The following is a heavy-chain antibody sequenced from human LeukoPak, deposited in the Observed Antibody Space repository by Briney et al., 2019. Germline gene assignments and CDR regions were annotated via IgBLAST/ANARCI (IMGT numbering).Heavy chain of an antibody. D-gene: IGHD3-3*01. CDR2: IDWDDDK. Sequence: SGPTLVNPTQTLTLTCTFSGFSLSTSGMCVSWIRQPPGKALEWLARIDWDDDKYYSTSLKTRLTISKDTSKNQVVLTMTNMDPVDTATYYCARDYDFWSGYSDAFGIWGQGTMVTVSS. CDR3: ARDYDFWSGYSDAFGI. J-gene: IGHJ3*02. CDR1: GFSLSTSGMC. V-gene: IGHV2-70*11.